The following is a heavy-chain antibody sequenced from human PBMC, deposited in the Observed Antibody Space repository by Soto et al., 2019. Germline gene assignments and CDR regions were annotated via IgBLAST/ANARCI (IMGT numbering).Heavy chain of an antibody. CDR1: GYTFTSYY. Sequence: GASVKVSCKASGYTFTSYYMHWVRQAPGQGLEWMGIINPSGGSTSYAQKFQGRVTMTRDTSTSTAYMELSSLRSEDTAVYYCARSRAGRVHYYYYMDVWGKGTTVTVSS. V-gene: IGHV1-46*01. J-gene: IGHJ6*03. CDR2: INPSGGST. CDR3: ARSRAGRVHYYYYMDV.